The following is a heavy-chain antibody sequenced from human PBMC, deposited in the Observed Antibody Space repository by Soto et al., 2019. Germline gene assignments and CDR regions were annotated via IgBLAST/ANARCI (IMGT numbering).Heavy chain of an antibody. CDR1: GYTFTSYG. J-gene: IGHJ5*02. CDR2: ISAYNGNT. V-gene: IGHV1-18*01. D-gene: IGHD4-17*01. CDR3: ARDPGGGDYEGNWFDP. Sequence: QVQLVQSGAEVKKPGASVKVSCKASGYTFTSYGISWVRQAPGQGLEWMGWISAYNGNTNYAQKLQGRVTMTTDTSTSSASMELRSLRSDDTAVYYCARDPGGGDYEGNWFDPWGQGTLVTVSS.